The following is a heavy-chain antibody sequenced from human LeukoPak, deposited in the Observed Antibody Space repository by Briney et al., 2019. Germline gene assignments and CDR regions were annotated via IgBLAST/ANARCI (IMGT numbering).Heavy chain of an antibody. CDR2: ISYDGSNE. CDR3: AREGDCSGGSCYSNPDY. V-gene: IGHV3-30-3*01. J-gene: IGHJ4*02. CDR1: GFTFSSYA. Sequence: PGRSLRLSCPASGFTFSSYAMHWVRQAPGKGLEWVAVISYDGSNEYYADSVKGRFTISRDNSKNTLYLQMNSLRAEDTAVYYCAREGDCSGGSCYSNPDYWGQGTLVTVSS. D-gene: IGHD2-15*01.